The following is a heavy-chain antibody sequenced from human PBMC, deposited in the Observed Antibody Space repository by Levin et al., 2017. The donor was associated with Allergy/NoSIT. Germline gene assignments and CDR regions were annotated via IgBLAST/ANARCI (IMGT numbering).Heavy chain of an antibody. D-gene: IGHD3-10*01. CDR1: GGSISSSSYY. CDR2: IYYSGST. Sequence: SETLSLTCTVSGGSISSSSYYWGWIRQPPGKGLEWIGSIYYSGSTYYNPSLKSRVTISVDTSKNQFSLKLSSVTAADTAVYYCARQFGEHYYYYYGMDVWGQGTTVTVSS. J-gene: IGHJ6*02. V-gene: IGHV4-39*01. CDR3: ARQFGEHYYYYYGMDV.